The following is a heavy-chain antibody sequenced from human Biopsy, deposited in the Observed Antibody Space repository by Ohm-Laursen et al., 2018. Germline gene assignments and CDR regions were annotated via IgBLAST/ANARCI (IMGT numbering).Heavy chain of an antibody. CDR1: GFTFSDYY. V-gene: IGHV3-11*01. CDR2: ISTSGTTR. D-gene: IGHD3-10*01. J-gene: IGHJ4*02. CDR3: ARDGAGSYHDY. Sequence: SLRLSCAASGFTFSDYYMNWIRQAPGKGLEWVSYISTSGTTRYYGDSVKGRFTISRDNAKKSLYLQMNSLTVEDTAVYYCARDGAGSYHDYWGQGTLVTVSS.